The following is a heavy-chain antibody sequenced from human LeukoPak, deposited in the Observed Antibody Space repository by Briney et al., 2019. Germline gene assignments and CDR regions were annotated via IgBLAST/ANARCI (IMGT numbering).Heavy chain of an antibody. D-gene: IGHD2-15*01. CDR1: GGSISSGDYY. V-gene: IGHV4-30-4*02. Sequence: SETLSLTCTVSGGSISSGDYYWSWIRQPPGKGLEWIGYIYYSGSTYYNPSLKSRVTILVDTSKNQFSLKLSSVTAADTAVYYCAREGVYCSGGSCYVSYFDYWGQGTLVTVSS. CDR2: IYYSGST. J-gene: IGHJ4*02. CDR3: AREGVYCSGGSCYVSYFDY.